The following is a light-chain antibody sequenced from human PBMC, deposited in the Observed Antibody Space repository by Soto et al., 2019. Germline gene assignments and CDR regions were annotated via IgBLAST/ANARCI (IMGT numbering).Light chain of an antibody. V-gene: IGKV3-20*01. J-gene: IGKJ1*01. Sequence: EIVLTQSPGTLSLSPGERATLSCRASQSVPDNPLAWYQQRPGQTPRLLISAASNRAAAIPDRFRGSGSGTDFTLTINTLEPEDSAVYYCQQYGSAPWTFGPGTKVEIK. CDR1: QSVPDNP. CDR2: AAS. CDR3: QQYGSAPWT.